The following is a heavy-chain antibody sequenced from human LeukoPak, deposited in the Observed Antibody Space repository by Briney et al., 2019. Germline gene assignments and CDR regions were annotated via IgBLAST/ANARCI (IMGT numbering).Heavy chain of an antibody. CDR2: IWYDGSNK. J-gene: IGHJ4*02. V-gene: IGHV3-33*01. CDR3: ATLSSGQYCSGGSCYDY. D-gene: IGHD2-15*01. CDR1: GFTFSSYG. Sequence: GGSLRLSCAASGFTFSSYGMHWVRQAPGKGLEWVAVIWYDGSNKYYADSVKGRFTISRDNSKNTLYLQMNSLRAEDTAVYYCATLSSGQYCSGGSCYDYWGQGTLVTVSS.